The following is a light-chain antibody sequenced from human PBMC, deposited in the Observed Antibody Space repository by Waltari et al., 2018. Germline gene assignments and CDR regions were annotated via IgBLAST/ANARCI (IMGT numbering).Light chain of an antibody. J-gene: IGKJ2*01. CDR1: QSVSRY. CDR2: DAS. CDR3: QQRSTWPLT. V-gene: IGKV3-11*01. Sequence: EIVLIQSPATLSLSQGDRATLSCRASQSVSRYLAWYQQKPGQAPRLLIYDASNRATGIPARFTGSGSGTDFTLTISGLEPEDFAVYYCQQRSTWPLTFGQGTKLEIK.